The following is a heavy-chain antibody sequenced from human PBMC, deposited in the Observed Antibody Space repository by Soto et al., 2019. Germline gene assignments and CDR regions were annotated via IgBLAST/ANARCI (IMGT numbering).Heavy chain of an antibody. D-gene: IGHD6-19*01. V-gene: IGHV4-59*01. J-gene: IGHJ4*02. CDR2: IYYSGST. Sequence: WETLAITCTVSGGSISSYYVSWIRQPPGKGLEWIGYIYYSGSTNYNPSLKSRVTISVDTSKNQFSLKLSPVTAADTAVYYCASLPPTGSIAVADDYWGQGPLVTVSS. CDR1: GGSISSYY. CDR3: ASLPPTGSIAVADDY.